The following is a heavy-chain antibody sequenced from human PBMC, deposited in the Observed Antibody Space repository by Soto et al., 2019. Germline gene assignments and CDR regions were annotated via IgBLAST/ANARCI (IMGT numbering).Heavy chain of an antibody. V-gene: IGHV4-4*02. CDR2: IYHSGST. CDR3: ARVDVSTGYYDY. D-gene: IGHD3-22*01. CDR1: GGSISSSNC. J-gene: IGHJ4*02. Sequence: TSETLSLTCAVSGGSISSSNCWSWVRQPPGKGLEWIGEIYHSGSTNYNPSLKSRVTISVDKSKNQFSLKLSSVTAADTAVYYCARVDVSTGYYDYWGQGTLVTVSS.